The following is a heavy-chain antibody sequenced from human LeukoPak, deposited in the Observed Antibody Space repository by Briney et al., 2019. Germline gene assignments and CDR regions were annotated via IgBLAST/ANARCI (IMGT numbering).Heavy chain of an antibody. J-gene: IGHJ6*02. Sequence: SEALSLTCTVSGGSISGYYWSWIRQPPGKGLEWIGYIYYSGSTNYNPSLKSRVTISVDTSKNQFSLKLSSVTAADTAVYYCAVTTVTPYYYYTMDDLGQGTTVTVSS. CDR2: IYYSGST. CDR3: AVTTVTPYYYYTMDD. V-gene: IGHV4-59*01. CDR1: GGSISGYY. D-gene: IGHD4-11*01.